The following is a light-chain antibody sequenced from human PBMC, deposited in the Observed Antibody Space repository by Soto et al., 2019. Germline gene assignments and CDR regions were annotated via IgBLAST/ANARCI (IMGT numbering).Light chain of an antibody. Sequence: EIVLTHSPGTLSLSPGERATLSCRASQSVRSNYLAWYQQKPGQAPRLLIYGASSRATGIPARFSGTGSGTDFTLAISRLEPEDFAVYYCKQYGGSPYTFGQGTKLEIK. V-gene: IGKV3-20*01. J-gene: IGKJ2*01. CDR3: KQYGGSPYT. CDR1: QSVRSNY. CDR2: GAS.